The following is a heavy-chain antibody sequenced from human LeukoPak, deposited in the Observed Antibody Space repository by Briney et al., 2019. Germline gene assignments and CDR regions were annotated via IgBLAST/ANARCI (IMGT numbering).Heavy chain of an antibody. CDR2: ISYDGSNK. D-gene: IGHD1-7*01. CDR3: ARDGPTNSMDV. Sequence: GGSLRLSCAASGFTFSSYAMHWVRQAPGKGLEWVAVISYDGSNKYYADSVKGRFTISRDNARNSMYLQMNSLRVEDTGVYYCARDGPTNSMDVWGQGTTVTVSS. CDR1: GFTFSSYA. V-gene: IGHV3-30*07. J-gene: IGHJ6*02.